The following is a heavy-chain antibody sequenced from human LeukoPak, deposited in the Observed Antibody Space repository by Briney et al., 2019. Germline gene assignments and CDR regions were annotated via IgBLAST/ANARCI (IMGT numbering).Heavy chain of an antibody. V-gene: IGHV3-23*01. CDR2: ISGSGGST. Sequence: GGSLRLSCAASGFTFSSYAMSWVRQAPGKGLEWVSAISGSGGSTYYADSVKGRFTISRDNSKNTLYLQMNSLRAEDTAVYYCARDSRYCSGGSCYSSDAFDIWGQGTMVTVSS. J-gene: IGHJ3*02. CDR3: ARDSRYCSGGSCYSSDAFDI. D-gene: IGHD2-15*01. CDR1: GFTFSSYA.